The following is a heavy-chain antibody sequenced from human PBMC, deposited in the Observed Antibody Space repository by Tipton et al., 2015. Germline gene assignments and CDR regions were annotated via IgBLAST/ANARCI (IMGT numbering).Heavy chain of an antibody. J-gene: IGHJ4*02. D-gene: IGHD3-10*01. CDR3: AKPFASGNYFDS. CDR1: GFTFSTYA. Sequence: SLRLSCAASGFTFSTYAMYWVRQAPRKGLEWVAFISNDGSNKYYANSVKGRFTIYRDHSNTLYLQMSSLRPDDTAVYFCAKPFASGNYFDSWGQGTLVTVSS. V-gene: IGHV3-30*18. CDR2: ISNDGSNK.